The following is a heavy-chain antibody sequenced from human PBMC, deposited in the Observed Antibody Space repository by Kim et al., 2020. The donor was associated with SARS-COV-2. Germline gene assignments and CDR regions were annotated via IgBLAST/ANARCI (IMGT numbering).Heavy chain of an antibody. CDR2: IRGKVNNYAT. V-gene: IGHV3-73*01. CDR1: GFSFSDSD. Sequence: GGSLRLSCAASGFSFSDSDLHWVRQASGEGLEWVARIRGKVNNYATEYFASARGRFTISRDHSQNTAFLQMSSLKTDDTALYYCSRRTVPAAGGNYALDVWGQGTTVIVSS. D-gene: IGHD6-25*01. CDR3: SRRTVPAAGGNYALDV. J-gene: IGHJ6*02.